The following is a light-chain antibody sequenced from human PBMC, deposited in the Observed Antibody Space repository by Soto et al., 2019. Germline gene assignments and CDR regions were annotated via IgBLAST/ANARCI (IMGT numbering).Light chain of an antibody. CDR1: QSVSNNY. V-gene: IGKV3-20*01. Sequence: EIVLTQSPGTLSLSPGERATLSCRASQSVSNNYLAWYQQKPGQAPRLLISGASSRATGIPDRFNGSGSGTDFTLTISTLEPEDFAVYYCQQYGSSPLTFGGGTKVEIK. CDR3: QQYGSSPLT. J-gene: IGKJ4*01. CDR2: GAS.